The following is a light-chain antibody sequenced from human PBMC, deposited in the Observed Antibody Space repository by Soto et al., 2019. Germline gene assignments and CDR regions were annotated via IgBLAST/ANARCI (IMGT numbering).Light chain of an antibody. J-gene: IGKJ2*01. CDR3: QQRSNWPYT. V-gene: IGKV3-11*01. CDR2: DTF. CDR1: QSVSSY. Sequence: PGERATLSCRASQSVSSYLAWYQQKPGQAPRLLIYDTFNRATAIPARFSGSGSGTDFTLTISSLEPDDFAVYYCQQRSNWPYTFGQGTKLEIK.